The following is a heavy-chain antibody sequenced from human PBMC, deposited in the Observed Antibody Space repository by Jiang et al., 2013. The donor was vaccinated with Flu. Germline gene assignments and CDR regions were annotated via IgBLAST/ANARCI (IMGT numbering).Heavy chain of an antibody. D-gene: IGHD3-10*01. V-gene: IGHV4-30-4*08. Sequence: GSGLVKPSQTLSLTCTVSGGSISSGDYYWSWVRQPPGKGLEWIGYIYYSGSTYYNPSLKSRVTISVDTSKNQFSLKLSSVTAADTAVYYCARYYGSGSYYGAGGYWGQGTLVTVSS. CDR1: GGSISSGDYY. CDR2: IYYSGST. J-gene: IGHJ4*02. CDR3: ARYYGSGSYYGAGGY.